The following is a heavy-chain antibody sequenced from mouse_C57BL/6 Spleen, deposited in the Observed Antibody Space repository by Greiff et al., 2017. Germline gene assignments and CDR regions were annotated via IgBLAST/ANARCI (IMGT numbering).Heavy chain of an antibody. CDR2: ISSGGSYT. D-gene: IGHD2-12*01. V-gene: IGHV5-6*01. CDR1: GFTFSSYG. Sequence: EVQLVQSGGDLVKPGGSLKLSCAASGFTFSSYGMSWVRQTPDKRLAWVATISSGGSYTYYPDSVKGRFTISRDNAKNTLYLQMSSLKSEDTAMYYCARGGNDGALFAYWGQGTLVTVSA. J-gene: IGHJ3*01. CDR3: ARGGNDGALFAY.